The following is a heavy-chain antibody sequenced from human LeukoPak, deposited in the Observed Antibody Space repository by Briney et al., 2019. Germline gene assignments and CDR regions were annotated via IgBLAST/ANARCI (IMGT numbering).Heavy chain of an antibody. J-gene: IGHJ6*03. CDR3: ARGSSGWYHYYYMDV. CDR2: IIPIFGTA. D-gene: IGHD6-19*01. V-gene: IGHV1-69*01. CDR1: GGTFSSYA. Sequence: GSSVKVSCKASGGTFSSYAFSWVRQAPGQGLEWMGGIIPIFGTANYAQKFQGRVTITADESTSTAYMELSSLRSEDTAVYYCARGSSGWYHYYYMDVWGKGTTVTVSS.